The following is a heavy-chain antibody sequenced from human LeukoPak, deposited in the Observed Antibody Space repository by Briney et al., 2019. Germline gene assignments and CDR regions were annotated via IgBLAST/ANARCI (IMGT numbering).Heavy chain of an antibody. CDR2: INAGNGNT. J-gene: IGHJ1*01. Sequence: ASVKVSCKASGYIFTTYAMHWVRQAPGQSLEWMGWINAGNGNTKYSQKFQGRVTITRDTSANIAYMELSSLRSEDTAVYCCATTVSAGTYRYFQHWGQGTLATVSS. CDR1: GYIFTTYA. D-gene: IGHD6-13*01. V-gene: IGHV1-3*01. CDR3: ATTVSAGTYRYFQH.